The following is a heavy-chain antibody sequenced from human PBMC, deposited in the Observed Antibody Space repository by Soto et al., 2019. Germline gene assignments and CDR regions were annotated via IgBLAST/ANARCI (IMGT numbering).Heavy chain of an antibody. J-gene: IGHJ5*02. Sequence: SETLSLTCAVSGGSISSGGYSWSWIRQPPGKGLEWIGYIYHSGSTYYNPSLKSRVTISVDRSKNQFSLKLSSVTAADTAVYYCAKAPEPIAVAVTWFAPWGQGTLFTVSS. CDR1: GGSISSGGYS. V-gene: IGHV4-30-2*01. D-gene: IGHD6-19*01. CDR3: AKAPEPIAVAVTWFAP. CDR2: IYHSGST.